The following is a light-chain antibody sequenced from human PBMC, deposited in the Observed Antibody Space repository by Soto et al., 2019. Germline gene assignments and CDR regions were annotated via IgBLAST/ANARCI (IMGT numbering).Light chain of an antibody. CDR2: GVS. CDR1: QTISNW. Sequence: DIQMTQSPSTLSASVGDRVTISCRASQTISNWLAWYQQKPGKATNLLIYGVSNLASGVPSRFSGNGSGTEFTLSITCLRPDDFAPYYCQQYGGYSWTFGHGTKVEIK. J-gene: IGKJ1*01. V-gene: IGKV1-5*03. CDR3: QQYGGYSWT.